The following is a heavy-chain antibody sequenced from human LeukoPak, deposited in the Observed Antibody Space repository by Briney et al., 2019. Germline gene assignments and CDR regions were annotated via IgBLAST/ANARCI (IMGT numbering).Heavy chain of an antibody. D-gene: IGHD2-2*01. CDR1: GYTFTGYY. Sequence: ASVKVSCKASGYTFTGYYMHWVRQAPGQGPEWMGWINPNSGGTNYAQKFQGRVTMTRDTSISTAYLELSRLRSDDTAVYYCARDPGNIVVVPAAHYGMDVWGQGTTVTVSS. J-gene: IGHJ6*02. CDR3: ARDPGNIVVVPAAHYGMDV. V-gene: IGHV1-2*02. CDR2: INPNSGGT.